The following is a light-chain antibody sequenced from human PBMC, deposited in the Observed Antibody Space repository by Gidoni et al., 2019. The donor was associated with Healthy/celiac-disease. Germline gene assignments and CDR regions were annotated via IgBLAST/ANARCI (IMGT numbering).Light chain of an antibody. J-gene: IGKJ5*01. CDR2: DAS. Sequence: RVLTQSTATLSLSPGERATLSCRASQSLSSYLAWYQQTPGQAPMLLIYDASNRATGIPARFSGSGSGTDFTLTISSLEPEDFAVYYCQQRSNWPITFGQGTRLEIK. V-gene: IGKV3-11*01. CDR3: QQRSNWPIT. CDR1: QSLSSY.